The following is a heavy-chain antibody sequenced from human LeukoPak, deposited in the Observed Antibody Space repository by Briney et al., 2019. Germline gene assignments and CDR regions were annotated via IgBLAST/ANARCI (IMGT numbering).Heavy chain of an antibody. J-gene: IGHJ6*02. V-gene: IGHV3-66*01. D-gene: IGHD3-10*01. CDR2: ISSGGLT. CDR3: ARDAHTGSGTYWGGVDYYYGLDV. CDR1: GLTVSSNY. Sequence: GGSLRLSCAASGLTVSSNYMSWVRQAPGKGLEWVSIISSGGLTDYADSVKGRFTISRDNSKNTLYLQMNSLRAEDTAVYYCARDAHTGSGTYWGGVDYYYGLDVWGQGTTVTVSS.